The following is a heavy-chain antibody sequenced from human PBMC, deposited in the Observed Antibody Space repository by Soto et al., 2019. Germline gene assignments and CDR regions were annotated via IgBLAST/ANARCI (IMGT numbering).Heavy chain of an antibody. CDR1: GFTFSSFA. V-gene: IGHV3-23*01. D-gene: IGHD5-18*01. Sequence: EVQLLESGGGLVQPGGSLRLSCAASGFTFSSFALSWVRQAPGKGLEWVSAISDSGDGTDYADSVKGRFTISRDNFKNTIYLQMNSLRAEDTAVYYCAGPGYSSQDYWGQGTLVTVSS. J-gene: IGHJ4*02. CDR3: AGPGYSSQDY. CDR2: ISDSGDGT.